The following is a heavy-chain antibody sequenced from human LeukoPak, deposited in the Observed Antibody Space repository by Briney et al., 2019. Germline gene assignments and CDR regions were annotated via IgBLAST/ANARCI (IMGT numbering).Heavy chain of an antibody. CDR3: ASRTWFETLDI. CDR1: GFTFSSYS. Sequence: GGSLRLSCAASGFTFSSYSMNWVRQAPGKGLEWVSYISSSSSTIYYADSVKGRFTISRDNAKNSLYLQMNSLRAEDTAVYYCASRTWFETLDIWGQGTMVTVSS. D-gene: IGHD3-10*01. V-gene: IGHV3-48*04. CDR2: ISSSSSTI. J-gene: IGHJ3*02.